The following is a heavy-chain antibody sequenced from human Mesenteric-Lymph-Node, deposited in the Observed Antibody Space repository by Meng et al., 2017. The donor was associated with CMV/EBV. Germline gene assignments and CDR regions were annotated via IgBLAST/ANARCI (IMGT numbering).Heavy chain of an antibody. J-gene: IGHJ3*02. Sequence: SVKVSCKASGGTFSSHAISWMRQAPGQGLKWMGMILPLAGIVNHSQRFQGRVTITADKSTGTAYMDLISLTSEDTAIYYCATIVREFIYESSPELFDIWGQGTMVTVSS. CDR3: ATIVREFIYESSPELFDI. D-gene: IGHD5-18*01. V-gene: IGHV1-69*04. CDR2: ILPLAGIV. CDR1: GGTFSSHA.